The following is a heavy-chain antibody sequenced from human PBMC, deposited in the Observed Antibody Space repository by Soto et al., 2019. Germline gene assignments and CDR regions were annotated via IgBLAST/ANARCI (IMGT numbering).Heavy chain of an antibody. CDR2: INPSGGST. D-gene: IGHD3-10*01. CDR1: GYTFTSYY. V-gene: IGHV1-46*01. CDR3: ARAGYYGSVVHRPLDY. Sequence: ASVNVSFKASGYTFTSYYMHWVRPAPGQGLEWMGIINPSGGSTSYAQKFQGRVTMTRDTSTSTVYMELSSLRSEDTAVYYCARAGYYGSVVHRPLDYWGQGTLVTVSS. J-gene: IGHJ4*02.